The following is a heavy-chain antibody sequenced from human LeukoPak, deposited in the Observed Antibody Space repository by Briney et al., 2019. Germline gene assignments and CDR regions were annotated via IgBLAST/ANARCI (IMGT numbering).Heavy chain of an antibody. CDR1: GYTFTSYY. V-gene: IGHV1-46*01. D-gene: IGHD3-3*01. CDR3: ARVSKSNSPDCYYDFWSGYFGMDYYYYMDV. J-gene: IGHJ6*03. CDR2: INPSGGST. Sequence: ASVKVSCKASGYTFTSYYMHWVRQAPGQGLEWMGIINPSGGSTSYAQKFQGRVTMTRDTSTSTVYMELSSLRSEDTAVYYCARVSKSNSPDCYYDFWSGYFGMDYYYYMDVWGKGTTVTVSS.